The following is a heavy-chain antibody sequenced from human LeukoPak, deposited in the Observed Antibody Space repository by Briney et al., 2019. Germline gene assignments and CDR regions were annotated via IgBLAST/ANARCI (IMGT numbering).Heavy chain of an antibody. Sequence: SETLSLTCTVSGDSITSISSRSYYWGWIRQPPGKGLEWMGSLYHSGSTYYNPSLKSRVTVSVDTSKNQFSLKLSSVTAADTAVYYCARGRVVAARFDYWGQGTLVTVSS. J-gene: IGHJ4*02. CDR2: LYHSGST. V-gene: IGHV4-39*01. CDR1: GDSITSISSRSYY. CDR3: ARGRVVAARFDY. D-gene: IGHD6-6*01.